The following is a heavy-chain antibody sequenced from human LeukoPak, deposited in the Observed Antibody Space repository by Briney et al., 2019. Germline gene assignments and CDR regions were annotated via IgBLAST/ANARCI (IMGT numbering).Heavy chain of an antibody. CDR1: GFTFSSYA. CDR3: AKRVYDSSGYYWDY. J-gene: IGHJ4*02. CDR2: ISGSGGST. Sequence: PGGSLRLSCAASGFTFSSYAMSWVRQAPGKGLEWVSAISGSGGSTYYADSVKGRFTISRDNSKNTLYLQMSSLRAEDTAVYYCAKRVYDSSGYYWDYWGQGTLVTVSS. V-gene: IGHV3-23*01. D-gene: IGHD3-22*01.